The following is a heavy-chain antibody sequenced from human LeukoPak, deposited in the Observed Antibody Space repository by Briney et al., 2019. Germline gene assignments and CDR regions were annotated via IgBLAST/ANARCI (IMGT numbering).Heavy chain of an antibody. J-gene: IGHJ6*02. V-gene: IGHV1-46*01. D-gene: IGHD2-8*01. CDR1: GYNFISYY. CDR2: INPSGGST. CDR3: AREDVVLVDAVRYYYYGMDV. Sequence: ASVKVSCKASGYNFISYYMHWVRQALGQGLEWMGKINPSGGSTSYAQKFQDRVTMTRDTSTSTVYMELSSLKSEDTAVYYCAREDVVLVDAVRYYYYGMDVWGQGTTVTVSS.